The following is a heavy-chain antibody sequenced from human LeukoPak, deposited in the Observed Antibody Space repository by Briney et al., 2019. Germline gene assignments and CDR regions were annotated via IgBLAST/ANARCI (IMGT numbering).Heavy chain of an antibody. D-gene: IGHD3-10*01. V-gene: IGHV3-23*01. Sequence: GGSLRLSCAVSGLTFSNYALSWVRQAPGKGLEWVLGITSSGGSTFYADSVKGRFTISRDNSKNTLYLQMNSLRVDDTAVYYCAKQSQGYGSGSFFDYWGQGTLVTVFS. CDR1: GLTFSNYA. CDR2: ITSSGGST. CDR3: AKQSQGYGSGSFFDY. J-gene: IGHJ4*02.